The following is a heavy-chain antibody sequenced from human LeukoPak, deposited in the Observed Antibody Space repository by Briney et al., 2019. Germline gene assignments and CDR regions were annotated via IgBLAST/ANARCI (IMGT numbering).Heavy chain of an antibody. CDR1: GFTFSSYW. Sequence: GGSLRLSCAASGFTFSSYWMHWVRQAPGKGLVWVSRINKGGSSTTYADSVKGRFTISRDNAENTLYLQLSSLRGEDTAVYYCARPKDSGDSVVAFDSWGQGTLVTVSS. CDR3: ARPKDSGDSVVAFDS. CDR2: INKGGSST. D-gene: IGHD4-17*01. V-gene: IGHV3-74*01. J-gene: IGHJ4*02.